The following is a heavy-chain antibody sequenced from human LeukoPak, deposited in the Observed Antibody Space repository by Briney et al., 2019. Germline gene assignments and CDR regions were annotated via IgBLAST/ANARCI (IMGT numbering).Heavy chain of an antibody. J-gene: IGHJ4*02. V-gene: IGHV3-7*03. CDR1: GFNFSSYW. CDR3: ARDRRGPFDY. D-gene: IGHD3-10*01. Sequence: GGSLRLSCAASGFNFSSYWMTWVRQAPGKRLEWVANIKQDGSEKYYVDSLKGRFTISRDNAKNSLYLQMNSLRADDTGVYYCARDRRGPFDYWGQGTLVTVSS. CDR2: IKQDGSEK.